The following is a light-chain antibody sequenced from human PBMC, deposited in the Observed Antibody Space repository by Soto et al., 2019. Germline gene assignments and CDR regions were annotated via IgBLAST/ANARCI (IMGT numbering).Light chain of an antibody. CDR3: MQGLQTWT. CDR2: LGS. CDR1: QRLLHSNGYNY. V-gene: IGKV2-28*01. Sequence: EIVLTQSPLSLPVTPGEPASISCRSSQRLLHSNGYNYLDWYLQKPGQSPQLLIYLGSHRASGVPGRFSGSGSGTDFTLRISRVEAEDGGVYYCMQGLQTWTFGQGTKVEIK. J-gene: IGKJ1*01.